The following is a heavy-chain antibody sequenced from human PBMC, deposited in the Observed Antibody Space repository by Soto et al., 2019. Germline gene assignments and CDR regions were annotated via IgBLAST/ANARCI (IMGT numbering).Heavy chain of an antibody. CDR3: AILRYFGEGMGFDP. CDR1: GYTFTNYA. J-gene: IGHJ5*02. D-gene: IGHD3-9*01. V-gene: IGHV1-3*01. Sequence: QVQLVQSGAEVKKPGASVKVSCKASGYTFTNYAMHWVRQAPGQRLEWMGWINAGNGNAKDSQKFQGRVTITRDTCASTDYMELSSLRSEDTAVYSCAILRYFGEGMGFDPWGQGTLVTVSS. CDR2: INAGNGNA.